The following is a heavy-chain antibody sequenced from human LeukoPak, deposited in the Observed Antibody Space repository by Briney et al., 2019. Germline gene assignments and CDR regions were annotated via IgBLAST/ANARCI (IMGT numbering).Heavy chain of an antibody. CDR2: IYYSGST. D-gene: IGHD2-2*01. CDR3: ARQLGYCSSTSCYADKVDY. J-gene: IGHJ4*02. CDR1: GGSISSSSYY. Sequence: PSETLSLTCTVSGGSISSSSYYWGWIRQPPGKGLEGIGSIYYSGSTYYNPSLKSRVTISVDTSKHQFSLKLSSVTAADTAVYYCARQLGYCSSTSCYADKVDYWGQGTLVTVSS. V-gene: IGHV4-39*01.